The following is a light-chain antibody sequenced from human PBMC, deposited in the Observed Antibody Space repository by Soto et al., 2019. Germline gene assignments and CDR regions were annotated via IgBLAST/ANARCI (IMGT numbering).Light chain of an antibody. V-gene: IGLV3-21*02. CDR3: SSFTSRFTFV. J-gene: IGLJ1*01. CDR1: NIGSKS. CDR2: DDS. Sequence: SYELTQPPSVSVAPGQTARITCGGNNIGSKSVHWYQQKPGQAPVLVVYDDSDRPSGVSDRFSGSKSGNTASLTISGLQAEDEADYYCSSFTSRFTFVFGTGTKVTVL.